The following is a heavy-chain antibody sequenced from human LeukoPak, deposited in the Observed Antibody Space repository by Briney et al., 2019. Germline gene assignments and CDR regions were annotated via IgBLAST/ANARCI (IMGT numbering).Heavy chain of an antibody. D-gene: IGHD2-15*01. CDR1: AGSISSSSYY. CDR2: IYYSGST. V-gene: IGHV4-39*01. CDR3: ARPRYCSGGSCRYFDI. Sequence: SETLSLTCTVSAGSISSSSYYWGWLRQPPGKGLEWIARIYYSGSTHYNPSLKRPVTISVHTSKNQFSLMLISVTAADTAVYYCARPRYCSGGSCRYFDIWGQGTMVTVSS. J-gene: IGHJ3*02.